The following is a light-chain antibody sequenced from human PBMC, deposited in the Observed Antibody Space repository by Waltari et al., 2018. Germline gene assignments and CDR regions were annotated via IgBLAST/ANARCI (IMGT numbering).Light chain of an antibody. J-gene: IGKJ1*01. V-gene: IGKV1-5*03. Sequence: DIQMTQSPSTLSASVGDRVTITCRASQSISTWSAWYQQKPGKAPKLLIYKASSLESGVPSRFSGSGSGTEFTLTISSLQPDDFATYYCQQYDSSRTFGQGTKVEIK. CDR2: KAS. CDR3: QQYDSSRT. CDR1: QSISTW.